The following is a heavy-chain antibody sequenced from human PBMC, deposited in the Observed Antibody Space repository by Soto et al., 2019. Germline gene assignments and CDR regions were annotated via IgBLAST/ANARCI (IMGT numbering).Heavy chain of an antibody. CDR1: GGSISSSSYY. CDR3: ARRLNWNDAEAFDI. D-gene: IGHD1-1*01. J-gene: IGHJ3*02. CDR2: IYYSGST. V-gene: IGHV4-39*01. Sequence: QLQLQESGPGLVKPSETLSLTCTVSGGSISSSSYYWGWIRQPPGKGLEWIGSIYYSGSTYYNPSLKSRVTISVDTSKNQFSLKLSSVTAADTAVYYCARRLNWNDAEAFDIWGQGTMVTVSS.